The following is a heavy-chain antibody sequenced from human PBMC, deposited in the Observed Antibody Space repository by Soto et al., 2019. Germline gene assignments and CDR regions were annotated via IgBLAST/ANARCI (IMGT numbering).Heavy chain of an antibody. Sequence: PGGSLRLSCAASGFTFSSYAMSWVRPAPGKGLEWVSAISGSGGSTYYADSVKGRFTISRDNSKNTLYLQMNSLRAEDTAVYYCAKGGSGSYSKHLDYWGQGTLVTVSS. CDR2: ISGSGGST. J-gene: IGHJ4*02. CDR1: GFTFSSYA. V-gene: IGHV3-23*01. CDR3: AKGGSGSYSKHLDY. D-gene: IGHD3-10*01.